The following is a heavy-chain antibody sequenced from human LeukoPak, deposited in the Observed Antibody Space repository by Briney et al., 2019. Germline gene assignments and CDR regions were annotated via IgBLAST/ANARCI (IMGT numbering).Heavy chain of an antibody. CDR2: ISYDGGNK. Sequence: PGRSLRLSCAASGFTFSSFGIHWVRQAPGKGLEWVAVISYDGGNKYFADSVKGRFTISRDNSKNTLYLQMNSLRAEDTALYYCAKDYGEKYYYCGMDVWGQGTTVTVSS. CDR1: GFTFSSFG. D-gene: IGHD4-17*01. J-gene: IGHJ6*02. CDR3: AKDYGEKYYYCGMDV. V-gene: IGHV3-30*18.